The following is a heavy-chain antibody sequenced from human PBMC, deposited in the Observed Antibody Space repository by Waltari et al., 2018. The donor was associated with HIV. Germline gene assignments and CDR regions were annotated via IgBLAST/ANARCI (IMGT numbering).Heavy chain of an antibody. V-gene: IGHV4-34*01. CDR2: INHSGST. Sequence: QVQLQQWGAGLLKPSETLSLTCAVYGGSFSGYYWSWIRQPPGKGLEWIGEINHSGSTNYNPSLKSRVTISVDTSKNQFSLKLSSVTAADTAVYYCARFRSGYDSTNLRYYFDYWGQGTLVTVSS. D-gene: IGHD5-12*01. CDR1: GGSFSGYY. J-gene: IGHJ4*02. CDR3: ARFRSGYDSTNLRYYFDY.